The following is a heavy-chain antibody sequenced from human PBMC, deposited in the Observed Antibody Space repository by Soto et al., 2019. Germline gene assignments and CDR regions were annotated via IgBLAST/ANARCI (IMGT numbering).Heavy chain of an antibody. CDR2: IYYSGST. Sequence: SETLSLTCTVSGGSISSYYWSWIRQPPGKGLEWIGYIYYSGSTNYNPSLKSRVTISVDTSKNQFSLKLSSVTAADTAVYYCAGSYCSGGSCQFDYWGQGTLVTVSS. CDR3: AGSYCSGGSCQFDY. V-gene: IGHV4-59*01. CDR1: GGSISSYY. J-gene: IGHJ4*02. D-gene: IGHD2-15*01.